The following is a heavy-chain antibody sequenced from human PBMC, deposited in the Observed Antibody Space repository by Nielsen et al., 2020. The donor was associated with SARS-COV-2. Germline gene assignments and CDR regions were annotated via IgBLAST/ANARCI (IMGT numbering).Heavy chain of an antibody. CDR2: IFSNDEK. CDR3: ARTRSKYSAFDY. D-gene: IGHD2/OR15-2a*01. J-gene: IGHJ4*02. V-gene: IGHV2-26*01. Sequence: WIRQPPGKALEWLAHIFSNDEKSYSTSLKSRLTISKDTSKSQVVLTMTNMDPVDTATYYCARTRSKYSAFDYWGQGTLVTVSS.